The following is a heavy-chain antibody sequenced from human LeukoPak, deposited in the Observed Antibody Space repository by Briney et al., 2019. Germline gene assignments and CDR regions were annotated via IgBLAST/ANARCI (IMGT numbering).Heavy chain of an antibody. D-gene: IGHD2-2*01. CDR2: IYSGGST. CDR3: ARDQSVPAAMRYYYGMDV. Sequence: GGSLRLSCAASGFTFSNYGIHWVRQAPGKGLEWVSVIYSGGSTYYADSVKGRFTISRDNSKNTLYLQMNSLRAEDTAVYYCARDQSVPAAMRYYYGMDVWGQGTTVTVSS. V-gene: IGHV3-66*01. J-gene: IGHJ6*02. CDR1: GFTFSNYG.